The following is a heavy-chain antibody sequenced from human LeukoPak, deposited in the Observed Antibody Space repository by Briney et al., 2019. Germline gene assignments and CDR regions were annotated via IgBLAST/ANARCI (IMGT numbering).Heavy chain of an antibody. CDR2: IRGSGVST. CDR3: AKRQGSSASCYDY. D-gene: IGHD2-2*01. V-gene: IGHV3-23*01. Sequence: GGSLRLSCAASGFNFISYSMSWVRQAPGKGLEWVSVIRGSGVSTYYADSVKGRFTISRDNSKNTLYLQMNNLRAEDTAIYYCAKRQGSSASCYDYWGQGTLVTVSS. J-gene: IGHJ4*02. CDR1: GFNFISYS.